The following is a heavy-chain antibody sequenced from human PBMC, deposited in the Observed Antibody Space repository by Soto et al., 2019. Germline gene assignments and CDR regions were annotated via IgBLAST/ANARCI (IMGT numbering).Heavy chain of an antibody. CDR3: ARDPGGATGFDP. CDR2: MSTYTGDT. D-gene: IGHD1-1*01. CDR1: GYSFTVYG. V-gene: IGHV1-18*01. J-gene: IGHJ5*02. Sequence: QVQLVQSGAEVKKPGASVKVSCKTFGYSFTVYGISWLRQAPGRGLEWMGWMSTYTGDTNYARKFRGRVTMTTDISMSTASMELRSLPSDDTAVYYCARDPGGATGFDPWGQGTPVIVST.